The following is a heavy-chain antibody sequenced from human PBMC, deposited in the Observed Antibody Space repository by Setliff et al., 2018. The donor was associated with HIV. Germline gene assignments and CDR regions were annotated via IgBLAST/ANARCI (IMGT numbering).Heavy chain of an antibody. CDR1: GGSFSGYY. CDR2: INHSGST. J-gene: IGHJ2*01. V-gene: IGHV4-34*01. D-gene: IGHD3-22*01. CDR3: ARQDYYYDSSGYYRWWEPFSWYFDL. Sequence: KLSETLSLTCAVYGGSFSGYYWSWIRQPPGKGLEWIGEINHSGSTNYNPSLKSRVTISVDTSKNQFSLKLSSVTAADTAVYYCARQDYYYDSSGYYRWWEPFSWYFDLWGRGTLVTVSS.